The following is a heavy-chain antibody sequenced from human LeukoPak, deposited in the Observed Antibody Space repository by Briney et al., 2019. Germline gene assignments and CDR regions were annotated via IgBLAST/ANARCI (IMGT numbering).Heavy chain of an antibody. Sequence: PGGSLRLSCGTSGFNFTRHGMHWVRQAPGKGLEWVAVIWHTSMSTFYSDSVKGRFIISRDNSGNTLYLQMSSLRAEDTAVYYCAKELCVPAAGWQIQHWGQGTLVTVSS. CDR1: GFNFTRHG. J-gene: IGHJ1*01. CDR3: AKELCVPAAGWQIQH. CDR2: IWHTSMST. D-gene: IGHD6-13*01. V-gene: IGHV3-33*06.